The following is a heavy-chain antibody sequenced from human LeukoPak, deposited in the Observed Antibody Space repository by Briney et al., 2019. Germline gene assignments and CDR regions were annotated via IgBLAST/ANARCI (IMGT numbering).Heavy chain of an antibody. CDR1: GYTFTSYG. CDR2: ISAYNGNT. CDR3: AGDRNKISVLRYFDWSKRDAFDI. V-gene: IGHV1-18*01. D-gene: IGHD3-9*01. J-gene: IGHJ3*02. Sequence: GASVKVSCKASGYTFTSYGISWVRQAPGQGLEWMGWISAYNGNTNYAQKLQGRVTMTTDTSTSTAYMELRSLRSDDTAVYYCAGDRNKISVLRYFDWSKRDAFDIWGQGTMVTVSS.